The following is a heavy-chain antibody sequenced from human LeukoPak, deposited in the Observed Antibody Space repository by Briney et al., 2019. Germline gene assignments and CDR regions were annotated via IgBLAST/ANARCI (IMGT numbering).Heavy chain of an antibody. V-gene: IGHV1-2*02. Sequence: ASVKVSCKASGYTFTGYYMHWVRQAPGQGLEWMGWINPNSGGTNYAQKFQGRVTMTRDTSISTAYMELSRLRSDDTAVCYCARGLGELRYFDWFRGDDYWGQGTLVTVSS. D-gene: IGHD3-9*01. J-gene: IGHJ4*02. CDR3: ARGLGELRYFDWFRGDDY. CDR1: GYTFTGYY. CDR2: INPNSGGT.